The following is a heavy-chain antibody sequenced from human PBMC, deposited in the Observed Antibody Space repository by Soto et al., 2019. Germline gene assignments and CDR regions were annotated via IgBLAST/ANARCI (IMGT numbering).Heavy chain of an antibody. CDR2: IYYSGSN. Sequence: QVQLQESGPGLVKPSETLSLTCTVSGGSISSYYWSWIRQPPGKGLEWIGYIYYSGSNNYNPSLKSRGTISVHTSKNQFSLKLSSVTAADTAVYYCARVSGSDKPQELDYWGQGTLVTVSS. D-gene: IGHD1-26*01. CDR3: ARVSGSDKPQELDY. CDR1: GGSISSYY. J-gene: IGHJ4*02. V-gene: IGHV4-59*01.